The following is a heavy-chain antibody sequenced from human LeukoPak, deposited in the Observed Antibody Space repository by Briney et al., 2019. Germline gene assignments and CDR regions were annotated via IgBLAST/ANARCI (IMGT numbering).Heavy chain of an antibody. J-gene: IGHJ4*02. V-gene: IGHV3-30*02. Sequence: PGGSLRLSCAASGFTFSSYGMHWVRQAPGKGLEWVAFIRYDGSNKYYADSVKGRFTISRDNAKNSLYLQMNSLRAEDTAVYYCARERGYYYDSSGLDYWGQGTLVTVSS. CDR3: ARERGYYYDSSGLDY. D-gene: IGHD3-22*01. CDR2: IRYDGSNK. CDR1: GFTFSSYG.